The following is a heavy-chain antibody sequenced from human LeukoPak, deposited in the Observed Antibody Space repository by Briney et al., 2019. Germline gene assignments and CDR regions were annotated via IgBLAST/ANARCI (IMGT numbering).Heavy chain of an antibody. CDR2: ISSSSSYI. CDR1: GLTFSSYS. Sequence: PGGSLRLSCAASGLTFSSYSMNWVRQAPGKGLEWVSSISSSSSYIYYADSVKGRFTISRDNAKNSLYLQMNSLRAEDTAVYYCARDGDSSVDYWGQGTLVTVSS. J-gene: IGHJ4*02. CDR3: ARDGDSSVDY. V-gene: IGHV3-21*01. D-gene: IGHD3-22*01.